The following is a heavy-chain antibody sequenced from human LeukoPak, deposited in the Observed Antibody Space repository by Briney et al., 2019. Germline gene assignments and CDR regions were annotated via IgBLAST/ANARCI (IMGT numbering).Heavy chain of an antibody. CDR3: ARDVYGEADY. Sequence: PGGSLRLSCAASGFTFSSYSMNWVRQAPGKGLEWVSYISSSSSTIYYADSVKGRFTISRDNAKNSLYLQMNSLRAEDTAVYYCARDVYGEADYWGQGTLVTVSS. J-gene: IGHJ4*02. D-gene: IGHD1-14*01. CDR1: GFTFSSYS. CDR2: ISSSSSTI. V-gene: IGHV3-48*01.